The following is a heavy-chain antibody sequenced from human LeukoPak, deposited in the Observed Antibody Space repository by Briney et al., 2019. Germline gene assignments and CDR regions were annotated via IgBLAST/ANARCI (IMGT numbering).Heavy chain of an antibody. J-gene: IGHJ4*02. CDR2: IIPIFGTA. CDR1: GGTFSSYA. CDR3: ARDLRRDYVWGSYRSISDY. V-gene: IGHV1-69*13. D-gene: IGHD3-16*02. Sequence: SVKVSCKASGGTFSSYAISWVRQAPGQGLEWMGGIIPIFGTANYAQKFQGRVTITADESTSTAYMELSSLRDEDTAVYYCARDLRRDYVWGSYRSISDYWGQGTLVTVSS.